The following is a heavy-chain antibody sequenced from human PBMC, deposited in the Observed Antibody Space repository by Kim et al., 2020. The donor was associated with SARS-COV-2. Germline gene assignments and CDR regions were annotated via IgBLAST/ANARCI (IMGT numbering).Heavy chain of an antibody. D-gene: IGHD3-10*01. Sequence: STIYYADSVKGRFTISRDNAKNSLYLQMNSLRAEDTAVYYCAGRFGELLHWSQGTLVTVSS. J-gene: IGHJ4*02. V-gene: IGHV3-48*04. CDR3: AGRFGELLH. CDR2: STI.